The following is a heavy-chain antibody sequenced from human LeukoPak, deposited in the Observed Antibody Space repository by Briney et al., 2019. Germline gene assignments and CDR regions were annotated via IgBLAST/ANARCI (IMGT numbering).Heavy chain of an antibody. CDR2: INPSSGGT. V-gene: IGHV1-2*02. D-gene: IGHD5-18*01. CDR1: GYTFTGYY. CDR3: AGGGYSYGYHY. Sequence: AASVKVFCKASGYTFTGYYMHWVRQAPGQGLEWMGWINPSSGGTNYAQKFQGRVTMTRDTSISTAYMELSRLRSDDTAVYYCAGGGYSYGYHYWGQGTLVTVSS. J-gene: IGHJ4*02.